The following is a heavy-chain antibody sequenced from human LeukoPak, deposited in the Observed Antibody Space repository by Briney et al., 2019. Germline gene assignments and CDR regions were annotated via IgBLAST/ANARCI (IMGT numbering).Heavy chain of an antibody. CDR3: ARDQYYYDSSGYLQFDY. V-gene: IGHV4-4*07. D-gene: IGHD3-22*01. CDR1: GGSISSYY. J-gene: IGHJ4*02. CDR2: IYTSGST. Sequence: SETLSLTCTVSGGSISSYYWSWIRQPAGKGLEWIGRIYTSGSTNYNPSLKSRVTMSVDTSRNQFSLKLSSVTAADTAVYYCARDQYYYDSSGYLQFDYWGQGTLVTVSS.